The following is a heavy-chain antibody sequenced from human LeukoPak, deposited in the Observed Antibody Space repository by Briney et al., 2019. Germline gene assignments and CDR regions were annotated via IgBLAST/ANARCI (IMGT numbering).Heavy chain of an antibody. CDR2: ISYDGSNK. J-gene: IGHJ4*02. CDR1: GFTFSSYA. V-gene: IGHV3-30-3*01. Sequence: GGSLRLSCAAPGFTFSSYAMHWVRQAPGKGLEWVAVISYDGSNKSYADSVKGRFTISRDNSKHTLYLQMNSLRAEDTAVYYCARITYYCDSSGYPFDYWGQGTLVTVSS. D-gene: IGHD3-22*01. CDR3: ARITYYCDSSGYPFDY.